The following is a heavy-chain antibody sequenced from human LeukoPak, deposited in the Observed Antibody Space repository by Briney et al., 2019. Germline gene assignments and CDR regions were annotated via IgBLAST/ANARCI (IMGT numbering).Heavy chain of an antibody. CDR2: ISGNGATT. Sequence: GGSLRLSCAASGFTFSNYAMSWVRQAPGKGLEWVSGISGNGATTYQTDSVKGRFTITRDNSRDTLYLQMNSLRAEDTAVYYCAKDYDYGDFSGDYWGQGTLVTVSS. J-gene: IGHJ4*02. D-gene: IGHD4-17*01. V-gene: IGHV3-23*01. CDR3: AKDYDYGDFSGDY. CDR1: GFTFSNYA.